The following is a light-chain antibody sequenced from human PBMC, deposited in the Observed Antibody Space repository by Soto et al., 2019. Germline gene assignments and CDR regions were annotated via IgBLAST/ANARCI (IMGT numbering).Light chain of an antibody. V-gene: IGKV3-20*01. CDR3: QQYGSSWT. CDR1: QSVSSTY. J-gene: IGKJ1*01. CDR2: GAS. Sequence: DIVLPQSPCTLSLPPGARAPLSCRASQSVSSTYLAWYQQKPGQAPRLLIYGASSRATGIPDRFSGSGSGTDFILTISRLEPEDFAMYYCQQYGSSWTFGQGTKVDIK.